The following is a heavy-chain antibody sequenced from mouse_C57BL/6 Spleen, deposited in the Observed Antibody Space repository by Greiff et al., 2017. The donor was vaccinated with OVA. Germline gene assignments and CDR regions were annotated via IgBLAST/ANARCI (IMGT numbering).Heavy chain of an antibody. Sequence: VQGVESGPGLVQPSQSLSITCTVSGFSLTSYGVHWVRQSPGKGLEWLGVIWSGGSTDYNAAFISRLSISKDNSKSQVFFKMNSLQADDTAIYYCARNSLYYGSSYGYFDYWGQGTTLTVSS. CDR2: IWSGGST. J-gene: IGHJ2*01. D-gene: IGHD1-1*01. CDR1: GFSLTSYG. CDR3: ARNSLYYGSSYGYFDY. V-gene: IGHV2-2*01.